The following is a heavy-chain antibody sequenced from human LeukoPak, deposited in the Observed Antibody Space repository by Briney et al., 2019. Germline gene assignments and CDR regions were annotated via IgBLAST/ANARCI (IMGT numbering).Heavy chain of an antibody. Sequence: RTGGSLRLSCAASGFTFSSYAMHWVRQAPGKGLEYVSAISSNGGSTYYANSVKGRFTISRDNSKNTLYLQMNSLRAEDTAVYYCAEDRSIAAAGTQYFQHWGQGTLVTVSS. D-gene: IGHD6-13*01. CDR1: GFTFSSYA. J-gene: IGHJ1*01. CDR3: AEDRSIAAAGTQYFQH. V-gene: IGHV3-64*01. CDR2: ISSNGGST.